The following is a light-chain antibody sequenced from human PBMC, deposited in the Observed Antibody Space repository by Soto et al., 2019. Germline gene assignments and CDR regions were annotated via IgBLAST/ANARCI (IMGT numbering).Light chain of an antibody. J-gene: IGLJ1*01. CDR2: DVS. Sequence: QSALTQPRSVSGSPGQSVTIYCTGTSSDVGGYNYVSWYQQHPGKAPKLMIYDVSKRPSGVPDRFSGSKSGNTASLTISGLQAEDEADYYCCSYAGSLDVFGTGTKVTVL. CDR1: SSDVGGYNY. CDR3: CSYAGSLDV. V-gene: IGLV2-11*01.